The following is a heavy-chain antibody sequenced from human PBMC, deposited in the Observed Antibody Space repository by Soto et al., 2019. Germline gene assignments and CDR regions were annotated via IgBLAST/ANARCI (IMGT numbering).Heavy chain of an antibody. V-gene: IGHV3-23*01. J-gene: IGHJ4*02. CDR1: GFTFSNYG. Sequence: EVQLLESGGGLIQPGGSLRLSCEASGFTFSNYGMTWVRLAPGKGLEWVSTISGSGGRTFYADPVKGRFTISRDNSKNTLYLQMNRLRAEDTAVYYCAKEMIASTLADFFDYWGQGTLVTVSS. D-gene: IGHD2-21*01. CDR3: AKEMIASTLADFFDY. CDR2: ISGSGGRT.